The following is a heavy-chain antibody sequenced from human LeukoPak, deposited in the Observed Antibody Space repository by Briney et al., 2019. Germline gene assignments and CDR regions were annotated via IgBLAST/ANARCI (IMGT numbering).Heavy chain of an antibody. CDR3: AKDCGVVTASYSMDV. D-gene: IGHD2-21*02. Sequence: GGSLRLSCAASGFTFDDYAMHWVRQAPGKGLEWVSGITWNSFNIGYADSVKGRFTTSRDNAKNSLYLQMNSLRAEDTALYYCAKDCGVVTASYSMDVWGQGTTVTVSS. V-gene: IGHV3-9*01. CDR1: GFTFDDYA. J-gene: IGHJ6*02. CDR2: ITWNSFNI.